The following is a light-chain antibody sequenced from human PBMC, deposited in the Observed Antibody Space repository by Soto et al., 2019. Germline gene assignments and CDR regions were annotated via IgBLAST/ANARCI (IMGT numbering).Light chain of an antibody. J-gene: IGKJ1*01. CDR1: QSVSSN. CDR2: GAS. V-gene: IGKV3-15*01. Sequence: EIVMTQSPATLSVSPGERATLSCRASQSVSSNLAWYQQKPGQAPSLLIYGASTRATGIPARFSGSGSGTEFTLTISSLQSEDFAVYCCQQYNSWPPTFGQGTKVEIK. CDR3: QQYNSWPPT.